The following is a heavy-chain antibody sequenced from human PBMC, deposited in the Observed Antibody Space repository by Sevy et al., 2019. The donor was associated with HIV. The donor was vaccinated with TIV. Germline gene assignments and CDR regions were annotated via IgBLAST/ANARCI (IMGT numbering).Heavy chain of an antibody. CDR2: IRFDGSIK. J-gene: IGHJ6*02. CDR1: GFTFSTYG. CDR3: AKVLHIVEIPAAIDYYYGMDV. V-gene: IGHV3-30*02. D-gene: IGHD2-2*01. Sequence: GGSLRLSCAASGFTFSTYGMHWVRQAPGKGLEWVAFIRFDGSIKYYTDSVKGRLNISRDNSKNTLYLQMNSLRAEDTAVYFCAKVLHIVEIPAAIDYYYGMDVWGQGTTVTVSS.